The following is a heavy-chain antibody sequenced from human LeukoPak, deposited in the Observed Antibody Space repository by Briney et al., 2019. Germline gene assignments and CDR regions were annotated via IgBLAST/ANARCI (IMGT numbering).Heavy chain of an antibody. CDR1: GYSISSGYY. D-gene: IGHD6-13*01. Sequence: SETLSLXCAVSGYSISSGYYWGWIRQPPGMGLEWIGSIYHSGSTYYNPSLKSRVTISVDTSKNQFSLKLSSVAAADTAVYYCARQGIAAVQRDYWGQGTLVTVSS. J-gene: IGHJ4*02. CDR3: ARQGIAAVQRDY. CDR2: IYHSGST. V-gene: IGHV4-38-2*01.